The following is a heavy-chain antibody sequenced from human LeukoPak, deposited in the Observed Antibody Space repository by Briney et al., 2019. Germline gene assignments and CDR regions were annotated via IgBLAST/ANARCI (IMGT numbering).Heavy chain of an antibody. CDR3: ARSLPYGTTWYGRSDF. V-gene: IGHV3-74*01. J-gene: IGHJ4*02. Sequence: GGSLRLSCAVSGFTFSSSWMHWVRQAPGKGLVWVSHIKTDGSTTAYADSVKGRFTISRDNAMNSLYLQMNSLRAEDTAIYYCARSLPYGTTWYGRSDFWGQGTLVTVSS. D-gene: IGHD6-13*01. CDR1: GFTFSSSW. CDR2: IKTDGSTT.